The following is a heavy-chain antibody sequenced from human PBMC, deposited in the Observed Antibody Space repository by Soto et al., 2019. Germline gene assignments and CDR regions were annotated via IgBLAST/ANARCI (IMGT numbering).Heavy chain of an antibody. V-gene: IGHV4-30-4*01. CDR2: IYYSGST. D-gene: IGHD3-10*01. CDR3: ERDPGGSAMDV. CDR1: GGSISSGDYY. J-gene: IGHJ6*02. Sequence: SETLSLTCTVSGGSISSGDYYWSWIRQPPGKGLEWIGYIYYSGSTYYNPSLKSRVTISVDTSKNQFSLKLSSVTAADTAVYYCERDPGGSAMDVWGQGTTVTVSS.